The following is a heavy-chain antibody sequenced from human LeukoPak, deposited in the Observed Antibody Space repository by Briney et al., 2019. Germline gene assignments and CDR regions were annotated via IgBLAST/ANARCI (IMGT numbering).Heavy chain of an antibody. CDR1: TGTLSSNKYY. CDR3: ARGYGYLGQFDP. Sequence: SETLSLTCSVSTGTLSSNKYYWVWIRQSPGKGLEWIGSVYSSGSTYHNMSLKTRVTVSVDMSKNQFSLKLSSVTAADTAVYFCARGYGYLGQFDPWGPGALVIVSS. CDR2: VYSSGST. D-gene: IGHD4-17*01. J-gene: IGHJ5*02. V-gene: IGHV4-39*07.